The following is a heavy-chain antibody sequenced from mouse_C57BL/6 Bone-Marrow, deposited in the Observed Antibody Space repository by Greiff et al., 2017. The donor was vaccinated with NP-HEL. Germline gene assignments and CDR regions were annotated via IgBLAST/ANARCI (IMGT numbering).Heavy chain of an antibody. Sequence: EVQRVESGEGLVKPGGSLKLSCAASGFTFSSYAMSWVRQTPEKRLEWVAYISSGGDYISYADTVKGRFTISRDNARNTLYLQMRSLKSEDTAMYYCTRDRGLLGRFDYWGQGTTLTVSS. D-gene: IGHD4-1*01. CDR3: TRDRGLLGRFDY. CDR2: ISSGGDYI. V-gene: IGHV5-9-1*02. CDR1: GFTFSSYA. J-gene: IGHJ2*01.